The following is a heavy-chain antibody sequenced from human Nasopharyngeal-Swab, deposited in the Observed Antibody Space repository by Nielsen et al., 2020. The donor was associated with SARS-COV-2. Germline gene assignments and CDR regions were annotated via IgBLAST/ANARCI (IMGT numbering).Heavy chain of an antibody. Sequence: GGSLRLSCAASGFTFSSYAMSWVRQAPGKGLEWVSAISGSGGSTYYADSVKGRFTISRDNSKNTLYLQMNSLRAEDTAVYYCATTSMAARSRYYYGMDVWGQGPTVTVSS. J-gene: IGHJ6*02. D-gene: IGHD6-6*01. CDR3: ATTSMAARSRYYYGMDV. V-gene: IGHV3-23*01. CDR1: GFTFSSYA. CDR2: ISGSGGST.